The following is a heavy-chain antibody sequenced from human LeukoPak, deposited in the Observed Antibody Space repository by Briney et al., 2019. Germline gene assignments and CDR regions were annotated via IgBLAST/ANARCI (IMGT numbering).Heavy chain of an antibody. CDR1: GGSISSYY. Sequence: PSETLSLTCTVSGGSISSYYWGWIRQPPGKGLEWIGSIYYSGRTYYNPSLKSRVTISVDTSKNQFSLKLSSVTAADTAVYYCARLTVTTSPYYFDYWGQGTLVTVSS. D-gene: IGHD4-11*01. V-gene: IGHV4-39*01. CDR3: ARLTVTTSPYYFDY. CDR2: IYYSGRT. J-gene: IGHJ4*02.